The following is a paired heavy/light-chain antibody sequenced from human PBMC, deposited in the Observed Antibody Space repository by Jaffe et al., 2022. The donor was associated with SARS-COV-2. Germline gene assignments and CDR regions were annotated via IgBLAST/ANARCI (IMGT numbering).Heavy chain of an antibody. Sequence: QVQLQESGPGLVKPSDTLSLTCTVSGGSVSNGDYYWSWIWQPPGKGLEWIGYIHYSGSTYYSPSLKSRVTISIDTSRNQFSLRLSSVTAADTAVYYCARVFSGSFSGSGRHWFDPWGQGTLVTVSS. V-gene: IGHV4-61*08. CDR2: IHYSGST. J-gene: IGHJ5*02. CDR3: ARVFSGSFSGSGRHWFDP. CDR1: GGSVSNGDYY. D-gene: IGHD3-10*01.
Light chain of an antibody. CDR1: HYINTY. J-gene: IGKJ2*01. V-gene: IGKV1-39*01. CDR3: QQTYSFPYT. CDR2: AAS. Sequence: DIQMTQSPSSLSASVGDRVTITCRASHYINTYLNWYQQKPGKAPELLIYAASTLRNGVPSRLSGSGSGTDFTLTITSLQPEDLATYYCQQTYSFPYTFGQGTKLEIK.